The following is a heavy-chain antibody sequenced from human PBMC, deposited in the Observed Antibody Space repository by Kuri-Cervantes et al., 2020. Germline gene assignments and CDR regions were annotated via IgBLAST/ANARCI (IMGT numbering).Heavy chain of an antibody. CDR1: GYTFIGYY. Sequence: ASVKVSCKASGYTFIGYYIHWVRQAPGQGLEWMGWISAYNGDTNYAQKLQGRVTMTTDTSTSTAYMELRSLRSDDTAVYYCARDWGYYDNSGYYPDYWGQGTLVTVSS. J-gene: IGHJ4*02. D-gene: IGHD3-22*01. CDR2: ISAYNGDT. V-gene: IGHV1-18*04. CDR3: ARDWGYYDNSGYYPDY.